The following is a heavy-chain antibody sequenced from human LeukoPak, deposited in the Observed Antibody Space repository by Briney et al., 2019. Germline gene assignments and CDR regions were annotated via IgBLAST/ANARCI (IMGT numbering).Heavy chain of an antibody. CDR1: GFTVSSNY. CDR3: AKDGGGYYTWAFDY. Sequence: AGGSLRLSCAASGFTVSSNYMSWVRQAPGKGLEWVSVIYSGGSTYYADSVKGRFTISRDNSKSTLYLQMNSLRAEDTAIYYCAKDGGGYYTWAFDYWGQGTLVTVSS. D-gene: IGHD3-22*01. J-gene: IGHJ4*02. V-gene: IGHV3-53*01. CDR2: IYSGGST.